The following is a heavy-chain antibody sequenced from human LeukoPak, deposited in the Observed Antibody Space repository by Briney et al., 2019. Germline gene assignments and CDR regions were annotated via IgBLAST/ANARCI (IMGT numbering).Heavy chain of an antibody. J-gene: IGHJ6*02. CDR1: GGTFSSYA. CDR2: IIPIFGTA. Sequence: ASVKVSCKASGGTFSSYAISWVRQALGQGLEWMGGIIPIFGTANYAQKFQGRVTITADESTSTAYMELSSLRSEDTAVYYCASGPGQITIFGVLDVWGQGTTVTVSS. V-gene: IGHV1-69*13. CDR3: ASGPGQITIFGVLDV. D-gene: IGHD3-3*01.